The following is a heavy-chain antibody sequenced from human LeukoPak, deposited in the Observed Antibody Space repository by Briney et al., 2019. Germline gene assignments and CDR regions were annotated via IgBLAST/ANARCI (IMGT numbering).Heavy chain of an antibody. J-gene: IGHJ5*02. D-gene: IGHD6-13*01. CDR1: GFTFSSYS. V-gene: IGHV3-21*01. CDR2: ISSSSSYI. CDR3: ARDVAGSWYSSSWLCWFDP. Sequence: AGSLRLSCAASGFTFSSYSMNWVRQAPGKGLEWVSTISSSSSYIYYADSVKGRFTISRDNAKNSLYLQMNSLRAEDTAVYYCARDVAGSWYSSSWLCWFDPWGQGTLVTVSS.